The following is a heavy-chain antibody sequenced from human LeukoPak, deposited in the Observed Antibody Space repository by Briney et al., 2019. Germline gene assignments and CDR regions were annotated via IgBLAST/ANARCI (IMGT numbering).Heavy chain of an antibody. D-gene: IGHD3-9*01. CDR1: GGSISSSGYY. Sequence: PSETLSLTCTVSGGSISSSGYYWSWIRQPAGKGLEWIGRIYTSGSTNYNPSLKSRVTMSVDTSKNQFSLKLSSVTAADTAVYYCARDSLVLRYFGWLSDAFDIWGQGTMVTVSS. CDR3: ARDSLVLRYFGWLSDAFDI. CDR2: IYTSGST. V-gene: IGHV4-61*02. J-gene: IGHJ3*02.